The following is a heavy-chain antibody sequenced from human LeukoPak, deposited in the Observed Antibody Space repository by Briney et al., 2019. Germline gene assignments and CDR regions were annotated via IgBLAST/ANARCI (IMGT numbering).Heavy chain of an antibody. CDR2: IKQDGSEK. V-gene: IGHV3-7*01. D-gene: IGHD6-13*01. CDR1: GFTFSSYW. CDR3: ASSSSSWKFDY. J-gene: IGHJ4*02. Sequence: GGSLRLSCAASGFTFSSYWMSWVRQAPGKGLEWVANIKQDGSEKYYVDSVKGRFTISRDNAKNSLYLQMNSLRAEDTAVYYCASSSSSWKFDYWGQGTLVTVSS.